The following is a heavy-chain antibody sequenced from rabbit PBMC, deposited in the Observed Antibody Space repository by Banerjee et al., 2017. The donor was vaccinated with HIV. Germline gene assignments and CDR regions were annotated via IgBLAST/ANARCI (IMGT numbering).Heavy chain of an antibody. Sequence: QSLEESGGDLVKPGASLTLTCTASGFDFSGDYYMCWVRQAPGKGLELIGCIVTGNGATYHTSWAKGRLTISKTSSTTVTLKLKSLTAADTATYFCARRELPSGDGLILRGPGTLVTVS. V-gene: IGHV1S40*01. CDR2: IVTGNGAT. J-gene: IGHJ4*01. CDR1: GFDFSGDYY. CDR3: ARRELPSGDGLIL. D-gene: IGHD1-1*01.